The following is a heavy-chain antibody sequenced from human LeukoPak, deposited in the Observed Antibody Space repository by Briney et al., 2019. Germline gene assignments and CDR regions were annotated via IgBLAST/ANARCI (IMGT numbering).Heavy chain of an antibody. CDR3: ARDFEVTTDY. Sequence: GGSLRLSCAASGFTFSRYWMSWVRQAPGKGLEWVANIKQDGSEKYYVDSVKGRFTISRDNAKNSLYLQMNSLRAEDTAVYYCARDFEVTTDYWGQGTLVTVSS. D-gene: IGHD4-17*01. CDR1: GFTFSRYW. V-gene: IGHV3-7*01. CDR2: IKQDGSEK. J-gene: IGHJ4*02.